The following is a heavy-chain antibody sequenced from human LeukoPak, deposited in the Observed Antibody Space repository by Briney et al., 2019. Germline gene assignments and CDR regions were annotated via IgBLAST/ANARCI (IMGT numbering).Heavy chain of an antibody. D-gene: IGHD3-3*01. Sequence: PSETLSLTCAVYGGSFSGYYWSWIRQPPGKGLEWIGEINHSGSTNYNPSLKSRVTISVDTSKNQFSLKLSSVTAADTAVYYCARGWAYYDFWSGTHDAFDIWGQGTMVTVSS. V-gene: IGHV4-34*01. CDR2: INHSGST. CDR3: ARGWAYYDFWSGTHDAFDI. CDR1: GGSFSGYY. J-gene: IGHJ3*02.